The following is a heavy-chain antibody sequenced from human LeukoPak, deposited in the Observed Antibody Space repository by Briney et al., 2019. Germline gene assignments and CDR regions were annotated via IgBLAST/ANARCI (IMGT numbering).Heavy chain of an antibody. CDR2: ISSSGSTI. Sequence: GGSLRLSCAVSGFTFSTYEMNWVRQAPGKGLEWVSYISSSGSTIFDADSVKGRFTISRDNAKNSLYLQMNGLRAEDTAVYYCARGAPTVTPTPFDYWGQGTLVTVSS. J-gene: IGHJ4*02. D-gene: IGHD4-17*01. CDR1: GFTFSTYE. V-gene: IGHV3-48*03. CDR3: ARGAPTVTPTPFDY.